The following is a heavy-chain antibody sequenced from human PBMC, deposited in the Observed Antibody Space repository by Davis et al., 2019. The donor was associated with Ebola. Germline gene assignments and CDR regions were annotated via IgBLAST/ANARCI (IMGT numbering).Heavy chain of an antibody. CDR1: GFTSSSYA. CDR3: ARDYDFWSGYLGNDGIDV. D-gene: IGHD3-3*01. Sequence: GESLKISRAASGFTSSSYAMSWVRQAPGNGLEWISFISRYSKTIHYADSVKGRFTIPRDNAKNSLYLQMNSRRDEDTAVYYCARDYDFWSGYLGNDGIDVWGKGTTVTVSS. V-gene: IGHV3-48*02. J-gene: IGHJ6*04. CDR2: ISRYSKTI.